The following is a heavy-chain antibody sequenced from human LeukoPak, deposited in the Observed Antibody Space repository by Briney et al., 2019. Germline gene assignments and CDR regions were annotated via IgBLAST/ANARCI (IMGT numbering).Heavy chain of an antibody. V-gene: IGHV1-69*13. Sequence: GASVKVSCKASGGTFSGYGVNWVRQAPGQGLERMGGIIPIFGTANYAQKFQGRVTITADESTSTAYMELSSLRSEDTAVYYCARRRIVVVPAAISVSYYYYGMDVWGQGTTVTVSS. D-gene: IGHD2-2*01. J-gene: IGHJ6*02. CDR1: GGTFSGYG. CDR3: ARRRIVVVPAAISVSYYYYGMDV. CDR2: IIPIFGTA.